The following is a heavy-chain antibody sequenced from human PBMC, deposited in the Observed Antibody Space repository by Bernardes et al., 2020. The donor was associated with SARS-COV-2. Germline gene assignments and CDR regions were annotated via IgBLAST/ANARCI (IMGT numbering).Heavy chain of an antibody. D-gene: IGHD3-10*01. J-gene: IGHJ4*02. CDR3: ARILGRRGIDH. Sequence: DSLEGRFTISRDNARSSLFLQMNSLRADDTAVYYCARILGRRGIDHWGQGTLVTVSS. V-gene: IGHV3-21*01.